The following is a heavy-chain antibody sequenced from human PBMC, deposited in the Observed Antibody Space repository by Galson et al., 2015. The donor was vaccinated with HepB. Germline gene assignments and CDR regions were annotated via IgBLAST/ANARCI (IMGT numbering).Heavy chain of an antibody. CDR1: GYTFTSYG. J-gene: IGHJ6*02. CDR3: ARGRESSSWYDYYYYYGMDV. V-gene: IGHV1-18*04. CDR2: ISAYNGNT. D-gene: IGHD6-13*01. Sequence: SVKVSCKASGYTFTSYGISWVRQAPGQGLEWMGWISAYNGNTNYAQKLQGRVTMTTDTSTSTAYMELRSLRSDDTAVYYCARGRESSSWYDYYYYYGMDVWGQGTTVTVSS.